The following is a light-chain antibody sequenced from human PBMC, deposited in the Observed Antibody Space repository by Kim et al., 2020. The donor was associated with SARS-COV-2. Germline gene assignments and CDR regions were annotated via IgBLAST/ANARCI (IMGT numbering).Light chain of an antibody. V-gene: IGKV3-20*01. J-gene: IGKJ1*01. Sequence: SPAVGATLSCRASQSVNGRFLAWYQQKPGQAPRLLIYGASTRATGIPDRFSGSGSGTDFTLTISRLEPEDFAMYYCQQYDSSVWTFGQGTKVDIK. CDR2: GAS. CDR1: QSVNGRF. CDR3: QQYDSSVWT.